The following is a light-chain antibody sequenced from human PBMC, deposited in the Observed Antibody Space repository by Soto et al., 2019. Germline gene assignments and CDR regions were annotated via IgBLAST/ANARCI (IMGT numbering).Light chain of an antibody. Sequence: DIQMTQSPSTLSASVGDRVTITCRASQSISNWLAWYQQKPGKAPKLLIYKASSLDSGVPSRFSGSGSGTEFTLTISSLQPDDFATYYCQHYNSYSEAFGQGTKVDIK. CDR3: QHYNSYSEA. V-gene: IGKV1-5*03. CDR1: QSISNW. J-gene: IGKJ1*01. CDR2: KAS.